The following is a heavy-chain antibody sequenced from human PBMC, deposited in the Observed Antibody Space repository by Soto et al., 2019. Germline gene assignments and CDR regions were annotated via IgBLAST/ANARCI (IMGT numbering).Heavy chain of an antibody. CDR2: ISGSGGST. CDR3: ATRGWYSSSWYDLDY. V-gene: IGHV3-23*01. CDR1: GFTFSSYA. J-gene: IGHJ4*02. D-gene: IGHD6-13*01. Sequence: GGSLRLSCAASGFTFSSYAMSWVRQAPGKGLEWVSAISGSGGSTYYADSVKGRFTISRDNSKNTLYLQMNSLRAEDTAVYYCATRGWYSSSWYDLDYWGQGTLVTVSS.